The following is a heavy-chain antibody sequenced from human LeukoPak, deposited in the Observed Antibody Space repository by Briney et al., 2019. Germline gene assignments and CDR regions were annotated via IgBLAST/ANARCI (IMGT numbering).Heavy chain of an antibody. CDR1: GITVAANY. CDR2: LYTGGRA. V-gene: IGHV3-53*01. D-gene: IGHD1-26*01. J-gene: IGHJ5*02. Sequence: GGSLRLSCAASGITVAANYMAWVRQAPGKGLEFVTVLYTGGRADYADSVKGRFTISRDNSNNTAYLQMNTLRPDDTAVYFCARLRTQVGSTSQEGWFDPWGQGSLVTVSS. CDR3: ARLRTQVGSTSQEGWFDP.